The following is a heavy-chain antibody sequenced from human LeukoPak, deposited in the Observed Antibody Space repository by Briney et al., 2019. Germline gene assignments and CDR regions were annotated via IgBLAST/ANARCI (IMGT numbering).Heavy chain of an antibody. CDR2: IYPGDSDT. D-gene: IGHD6-19*01. Sequence: GESLKISWKGSGYSFTNFWIGWVRHMPGKGLEWMGIIYPGDSDTRYSPSFQGQVTISADKSINTAYLHWSSLKASDTAMYYCPTLHISGGMDVWGQGTLVTVSS. J-gene: IGHJ4*02. CDR1: GYSFTNFW. V-gene: IGHV5-51*01. CDR3: PTLHISGGMDV.